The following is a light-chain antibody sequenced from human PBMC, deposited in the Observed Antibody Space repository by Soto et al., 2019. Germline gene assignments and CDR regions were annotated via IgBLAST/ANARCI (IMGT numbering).Light chain of an antibody. CDR2: DAS. V-gene: IGKV3-20*01. CDR1: QSISSTY. CDR3: QQYGNTHLT. Sequence: IVSTQSPCTVSLSPGGRAPLSCRACQSISSTYLTWYHQIPGQAPRLLIYDASRRATGIPDRFSGSGSGTDFSLTISRLEPEDFAVYYCQQYGNTHLTSGGGTKVDI. J-gene: IGKJ4*01.